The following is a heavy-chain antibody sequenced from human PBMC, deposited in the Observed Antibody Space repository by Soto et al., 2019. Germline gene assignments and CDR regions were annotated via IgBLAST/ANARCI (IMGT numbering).Heavy chain of an antibody. V-gene: IGHV3-30*18. CDR3: AKDLAPYYYYGMDV. CDR2: ISYDGSNK. J-gene: IGHJ6*02. Sequence: QVQLVESGGGVVQPGRSLRLSCAASGFTLSGYGVHWVRQAPGKGLEWVAVISYDGSNKYYADSVKGRFTISRDNSQNALYLQMKSLRAEDTAVYYCAKDLAPYYYYGMDVWGQGTTVTVSS. CDR1: GFTLSGYG.